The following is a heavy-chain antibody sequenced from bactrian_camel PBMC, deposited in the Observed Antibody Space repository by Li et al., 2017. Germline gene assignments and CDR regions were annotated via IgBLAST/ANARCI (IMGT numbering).Heavy chain of an antibody. CDR2: IDRRDGST. J-gene: IGHJ4*01. V-gene: IGHV3S26*01. Sequence: HVQLVESGGGSVQPGGSLRLSCVGSGDTFSTYSMGWVRQVPGKEREGVAAIDRRDGSTSYAESVKGRFTISRDNAVNTLYLQIDSLKPEDTAMYYCAAATRSWDCEPNYWGQGTQVTVS. CDR1: GDTFSTYS. CDR3: AAATRSWDCEPNY. D-gene: IGHD4*01.